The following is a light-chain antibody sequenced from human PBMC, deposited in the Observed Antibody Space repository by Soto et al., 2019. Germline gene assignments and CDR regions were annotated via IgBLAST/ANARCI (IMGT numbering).Light chain of an antibody. V-gene: IGKV1-33*01. CDR2: DAS. CDR3: QQYNNLPFT. CDR1: QDINNY. Sequence: DIQMTQSPSSLSASVGDRVTITCQASQDINNYLNWYQHKPGKAPKLLIYDASDLETGVPSRFGGSGSGTDFTFTISSLQPEDIATYYCQQYNNLPFTFGPGTKVDIK. J-gene: IGKJ3*01.